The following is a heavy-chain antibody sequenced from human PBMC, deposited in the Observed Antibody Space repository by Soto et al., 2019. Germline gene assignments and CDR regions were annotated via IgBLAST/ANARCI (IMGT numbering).Heavy chain of an antibody. V-gene: IGHV4-31*03. J-gene: IGHJ4*02. CDR1: VGSISSGGYY. D-gene: IGHD6-13*01. CDR3: ARRDIISSSWYALFYE. CDR2: IYYSGST. Sequence: TLSLTCTVSVGSISSGGYYWSWIRQHPGKGLEWIGYIYYSGSTYYNPSLKSRVTISVDTSKNQFSLKLSSVTAADTAVDYCARRDIISSSWYALFYEWGQGTLVTVSS.